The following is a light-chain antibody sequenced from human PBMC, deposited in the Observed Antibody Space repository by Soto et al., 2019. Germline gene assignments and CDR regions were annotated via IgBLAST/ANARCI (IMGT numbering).Light chain of an antibody. V-gene: IGLV2-14*01. J-gene: IGLJ1*01. CDR2: DVS. Sequence: QSVLTQPASVSGSPGQSITISCTGTSSDVGGYNYVSWYQQHPGKAPKLMIYDVSNRPSGVSNRFSGSKSGNTASLTISGLQAEDEADYSCTTYTSSSTLGVFGTGTMVPVL. CDR1: SSDVGGYNY. CDR3: TTYTSSSTLGV.